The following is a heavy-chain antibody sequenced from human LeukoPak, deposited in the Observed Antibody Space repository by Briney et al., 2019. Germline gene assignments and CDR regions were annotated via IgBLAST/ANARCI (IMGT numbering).Heavy chain of an antibody. V-gene: IGHV1-46*01. CDR3: ARGARGSPQRHFDY. CDR1: GGTFSSYA. CDR2: INPSGGST. J-gene: IGHJ4*02. Sequence: ASVKVSCKASGGTFSSYAISWVRQAPGQGLEWMGIINPSGGSTSYAQKFQGRVTMTRDTSTSTVYMEPSSLRSEDTAVYYCARGARGSPQRHFDYWGQGTLVTVSS. D-gene: IGHD1-26*01.